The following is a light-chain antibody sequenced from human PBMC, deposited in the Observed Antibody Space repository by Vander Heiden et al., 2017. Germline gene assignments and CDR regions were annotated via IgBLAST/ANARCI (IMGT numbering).Light chain of an antibody. Sequence: DIQMTQSPSTLSASVGDRVSLTFRDSQSISSWLAWYQQKPGQAPKLLIYDASSLETGVPSRFSGSGSGTEFTLTISSLQPDDFATYYCQQYNSYLYTFGQGTKLEIK. V-gene: IGKV1-5*01. J-gene: IGKJ2*01. CDR2: DAS. CDR1: QSISSW. CDR3: QQYNSYLYT.